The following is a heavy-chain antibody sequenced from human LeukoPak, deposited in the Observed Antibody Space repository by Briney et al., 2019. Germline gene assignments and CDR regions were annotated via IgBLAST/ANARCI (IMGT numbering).Heavy chain of an antibody. Sequence: GESLKISCKGSGYSFSSYWIGWVRQMPGKGLEWMGIIYPDDSNTRYGPSFQGQVTISADKSISTAYLQWSSLKASDTAMYFCARQPHYYYGMDVWGQGTTVTVSS. V-gene: IGHV5-51*01. J-gene: IGHJ6*02. CDR3: ARQPHYYYGMDV. CDR2: IYPDDSNT. CDR1: GYSFSSYW.